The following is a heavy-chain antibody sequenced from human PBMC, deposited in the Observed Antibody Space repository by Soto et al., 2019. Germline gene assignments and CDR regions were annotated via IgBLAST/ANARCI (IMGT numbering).Heavy chain of an antibody. CDR3: ARGADTAMVLSHFDY. CDR2: ISYDGSNK. V-gene: IGHV3-30-3*01. CDR1: GFTFSSYA. Sequence: QVQLVESGGGVVQPGRSLRLSCAASGFTFSSYAMHWVSQAPGKGLEWVAVISYDGSNKYYADSVKGRFTISRDNSKNTLYLQMNSLRAEDTAVYYCARGADTAMVLSHFDYWGQGTLVTVSS. J-gene: IGHJ4*02. D-gene: IGHD5-18*01.